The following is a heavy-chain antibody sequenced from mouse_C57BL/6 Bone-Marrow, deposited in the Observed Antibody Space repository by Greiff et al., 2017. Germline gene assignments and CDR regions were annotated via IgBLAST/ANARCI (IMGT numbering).Heavy chain of an antibody. CDR2: MHPNGGSP. Sequence: QVQLQQPGAELVKPGASVKLSCKASGYTFTNYWMHWVKQRPGQGLEWIGMMHPNGGSPDYNEKFKSEATLSVDKSSRTAYMEHSSLTSEDSAVYYCVRSHDYDDYTLDYWGQGTSVTASS. CDR3: VRSHDYDDYTLDY. CDR1: GYTFTNYW. V-gene: IGHV1-64*01. D-gene: IGHD2-4*01. J-gene: IGHJ4*01.